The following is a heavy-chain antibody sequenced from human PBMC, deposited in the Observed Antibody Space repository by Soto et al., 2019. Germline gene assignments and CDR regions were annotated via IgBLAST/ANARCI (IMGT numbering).Heavy chain of an antibody. J-gene: IGHJ3*02. Sequence: QLQLQESGPGLVKPSETLSLTCTVSGGSISSSSYYWGWIRQPPGKGLEWIGSIYYSGSTYYNPSLKSRVTISVDTSKNQFSLKLIXVTAADTAVYYCARRYCXGXXCWSREAFDIWGQGTMVTVSS. CDR1: GGSISSSSYY. V-gene: IGHV4-39*01. CDR3: ARRYCXGXXCWSREAFDI. CDR2: IYYSGST. D-gene: IGHD2-15*01.